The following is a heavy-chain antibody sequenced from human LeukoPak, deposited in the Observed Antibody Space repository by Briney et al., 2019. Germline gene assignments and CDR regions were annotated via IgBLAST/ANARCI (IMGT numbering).Heavy chain of an antibody. CDR3: ARQGGFYDNRGYNDAFDI. Sequence: GESLRISCKGSGYSFTTYWISWVRQMPGKGLEWMGRIDPSDSYTNYSPSFQGHVAISVDKSISTAYLQWSSLKASDTAMYYCARQGGFYDNRGYNDAFDIWGQGTVVTVSS. CDR2: IDPSDSYT. J-gene: IGHJ3*02. D-gene: IGHD3-22*01. CDR1: GYSFTTYW. V-gene: IGHV5-10-1*01.